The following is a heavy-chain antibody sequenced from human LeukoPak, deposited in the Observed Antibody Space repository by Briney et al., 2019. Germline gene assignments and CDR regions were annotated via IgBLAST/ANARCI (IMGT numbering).Heavy chain of an antibody. Sequence: GGSLRLSCAASGFTFSTYSMNWVRQAPGKGLEWVSYISSSGSTMYYADSLKGRFTISRDNAKTSLYLQMNSLTAEDTAVYYCAELGITMIGGVWGKGTTVTISS. J-gene: IGHJ6*04. CDR3: AELGITMIGGV. D-gene: IGHD3-10*02. V-gene: IGHV3-48*04. CDR1: GFTFSTYS. CDR2: ISSSGSTM.